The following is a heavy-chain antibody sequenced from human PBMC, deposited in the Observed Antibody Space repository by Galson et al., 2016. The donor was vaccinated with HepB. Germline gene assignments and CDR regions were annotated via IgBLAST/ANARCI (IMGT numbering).Heavy chain of an antibody. D-gene: IGHD1-26*01. Sequence: SETLSLTCSVSGDSISTNIYYRGWIRQPPGKGLEWIGSIFYRGTTSHNPSLKSRVTISVYTSKNQFSLTLNSVTAADTAIYFCARHLRRSGWFDPWGQGILVPVSS. V-gene: IGHV4-39*01. CDR2: IFYRGTT. CDR1: GDSISTNIYY. CDR3: ARHLRRSGWFDP. J-gene: IGHJ5*02.